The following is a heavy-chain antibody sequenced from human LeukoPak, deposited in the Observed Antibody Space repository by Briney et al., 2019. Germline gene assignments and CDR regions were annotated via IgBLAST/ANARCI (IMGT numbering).Heavy chain of an antibody. D-gene: IGHD6-13*01. Sequence: GGSLRLSCAASGINVSSNYMTWIRQAPGKGLEWVSLIYGGDAAYYSESVRGRFMISRDNLKNTLFLQMNSLRVEDTAVYYCVTSTGQQFIPYDYWGQGTHVTVSS. CDR2: IYGGDAA. J-gene: IGHJ4*02. CDR1: GINVSSNY. V-gene: IGHV3-66*02. CDR3: VTSTGQQFIPYDY.